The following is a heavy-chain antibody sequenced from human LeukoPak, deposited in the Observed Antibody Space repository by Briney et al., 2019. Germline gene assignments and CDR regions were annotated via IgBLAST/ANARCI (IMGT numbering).Heavy chain of an antibody. J-gene: IGHJ6*03. CDR1: GGTFSSYA. Sequence: SVRVSCKASGGTFSSYAISWVRQAPGQGLEWMGGIIPIFGTANYAQKFQGRVTITTDESTSTAYMELSSLRSEDTAVYYCARGVGVCSSTSCYDYYYYMDVWGKGTTVTVFS. CDR2: IIPIFGTA. D-gene: IGHD2-2*01. V-gene: IGHV1-69*05. CDR3: ARGVGVCSSTSCYDYYYYMDV.